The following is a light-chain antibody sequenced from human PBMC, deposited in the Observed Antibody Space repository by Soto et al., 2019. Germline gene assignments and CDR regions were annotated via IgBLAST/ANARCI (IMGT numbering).Light chain of an antibody. V-gene: IGLV2-11*01. CDR3: CSYAGSYPLYV. CDR1: SSDVGGYSY. CDR2: DVS. J-gene: IGLJ1*01. Sequence: QSVLTQPRSVSGSPGQSVTISCTGTSSDVGGYSYVSWFQQPPGKAPKLMINDVSKRPSGVPDRFSGSKTGNTASLTISGLQAEDEAEYYCCSYAGSYPLYVFGTGTKLTVL.